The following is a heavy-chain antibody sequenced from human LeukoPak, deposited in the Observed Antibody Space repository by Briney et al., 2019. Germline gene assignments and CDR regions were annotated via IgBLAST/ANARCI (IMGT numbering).Heavy chain of an antibody. CDR2: IYHSGST. J-gene: IGHJ4*02. D-gene: IGHD3-10*01. V-gene: IGHV4-34*01. CDR1: SGSFSGYY. CDR3: ARGFATMVRGVVLDF. Sequence: SETLSLTCAVYSGSFSGYYWSWIRQPPEKGLEWIGEIYHSGSTNYNPSLKSRVTISVDTSKNQSSLKLSSVTAADTAVYYCARGFATMVRGVVLDFWGQGTLVTVSA.